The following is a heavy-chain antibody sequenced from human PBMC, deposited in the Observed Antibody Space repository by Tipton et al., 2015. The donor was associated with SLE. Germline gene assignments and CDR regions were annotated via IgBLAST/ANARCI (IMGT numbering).Heavy chain of an antibody. CDR1: GGSFSGYY. J-gene: IGHJ3*02. CDR2: INHSGST. CDR3: ARDLVGSSGDTFDI. D-gene: IGHD3-22*01. V-gene: IGHV4-34*01. Sequence: TLSLTCAVYGGSFSGYYWSWIRQPPGKGLEWIGEINHSGSTNYNPSLKSPVTISVDTSKNQFSLKLTSVTAADTAVYYCARDLVGSSGDTFDIWGQGTMVTVSS.